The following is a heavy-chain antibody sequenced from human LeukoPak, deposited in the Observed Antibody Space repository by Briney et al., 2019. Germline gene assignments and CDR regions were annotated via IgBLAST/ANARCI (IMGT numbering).Heavy chain of an antibody. V-gene: IGHV3-23*01. CDR3: ANVRKGVGAFDL. Sequence: GGSLRLSCAASGFNFRIYAMSWVREAPGGGLQWVSGISASGATTYYADSLKVRFTVSTANYQNTLYLQMTTPRAEATAIYSCANVRKGVGAFDLWGQGAMVTVSS. CDR1: GFNFRIYA. J-gene: IGHJ3*01. D-gene: IGHD3-16*01. CDR2: ISASGATT.